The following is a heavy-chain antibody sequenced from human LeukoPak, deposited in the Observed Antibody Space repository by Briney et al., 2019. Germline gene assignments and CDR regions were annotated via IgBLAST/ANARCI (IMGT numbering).Heavy chain of an antibody. CDR1: GYSISSGYY. CDR2: IFHSGST. J-gene: IGHJ4*02. D-gene: IGHD7-27*01. Sequence: PSETLSLTCTVSGYSISSGYYWGWIRQPPGKGLQWIGSIFHSGSTYYNPSLKSRLTISVDTSKNQFSLKLSSVTAADTAVYYCASTLGYWGQGTLVTVSS. V-gene: IGHV4-38-2*02. CDR3: ASTLGY.